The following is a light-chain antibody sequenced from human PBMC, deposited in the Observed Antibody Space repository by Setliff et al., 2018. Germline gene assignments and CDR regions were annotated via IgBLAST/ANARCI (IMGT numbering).Light chain of an antibody. CDR1: SSNIGAGYD. CDR3: SSYTSSSTFV. J-gene: IGLJ1*01. CDR2: RNN. Sequence: QSALTQPPSVSGAPGQRVTISCTGSSSNIGAGYDVNWYQQLPGTAPKLLIYRNNQRPSGVPDRFSGSKSGNTASLTISGLQAEDEADYYCSSYTSSSTFVFGTGTKVTVL. V-gene: IGLV1-40*01.